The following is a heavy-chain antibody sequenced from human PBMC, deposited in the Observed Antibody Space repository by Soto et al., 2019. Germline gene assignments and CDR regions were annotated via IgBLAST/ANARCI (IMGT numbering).Heavy chain of an antibody. D-gene: IGHD3-3*01. J-gene: IGHJ6*02. Sequence: PSGTLALTSTVSGGTISSYYWSWIRQPAGKGLEWIGRIYTSGSTNYNPSLKSRVTMSVDTSKNQFSLKLSSVTAADTAVYYCARERDYDFWSGQYGMDVWGQGTTVTVSS. CDR2: IYTSGST. CDR3: ARERDYDFWSGQYGMDV. CDR1: GGTISSYY. V-gene: IGHV4-4*07.